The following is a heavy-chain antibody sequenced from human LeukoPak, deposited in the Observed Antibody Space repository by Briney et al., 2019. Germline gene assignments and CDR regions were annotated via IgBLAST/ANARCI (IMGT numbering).Heavy chain of an antibody. D-gene: IGHD2-2*01. V-gene: IGHV4-34*01. CDR1: GGSFSGYY. CDR3: ARESPQLSSFDY. CDR2: INHSGST. J-gene: IGHJ4*02. Sequence: SETLSLTCAVYGGSFSGYYWSWIRQPPGKGPEWIGEINHSGSTNYNPSLKSRVTISVDTSKNQFSLKLSSVTAADTAVYYCARESPQLSSFDYWGQGTLVTVSS.